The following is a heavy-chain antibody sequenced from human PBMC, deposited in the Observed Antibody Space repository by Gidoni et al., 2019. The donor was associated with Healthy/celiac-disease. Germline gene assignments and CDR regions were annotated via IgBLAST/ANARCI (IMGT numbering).Heavy chain of an antibody. V-gene: IGHV3-9*01. J-gene: IGHJ4*02. D-gene: IGHD5-18*01. Sequence: EVQLVESGGGLVQPGRSLRLSCAASGFTFDDYAMHWVRQAPGKGLGWVSGISWNSGSIGYADSVKGRFTISRDNAKNSLYLQMNSLRAEDTALYYCAKDMVGAYSYGLDYWGQGTLVTVSS. CDR3: AKDMVGAYSYGLDY. CDR1: GFTFDDYA. CDR2: ISWNSGSI.